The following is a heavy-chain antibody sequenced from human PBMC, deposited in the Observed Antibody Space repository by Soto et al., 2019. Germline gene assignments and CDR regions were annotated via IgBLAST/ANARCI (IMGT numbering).Heavy chain of an antibody. CDR3: ARDHPHSYGIYYFDY. Sequence: XXTLSLPCTVSGGSISNYYWRWIPQPPGKGLEWIGYIYSSGSTNYNPSLKSRVTISADTSKNQVSLKLTSVTDADTAVYYCARDHPHSYGIYYFDYWGQGTLVTSPQ. V-gene: IGHV4-59*01. CDR2: IYSSGST. J-gene: IGHJ4*02. D-gene: IGHD5-18*01. CDR1: GGSISNYY.